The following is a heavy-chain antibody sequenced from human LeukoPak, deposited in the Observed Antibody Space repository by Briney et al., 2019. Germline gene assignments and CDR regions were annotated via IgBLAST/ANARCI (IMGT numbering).Heavy chain of an antibody. CDR3: ARAKIAVAGITVFIDY. V-gene: IGHV6-1*01. Sequence: SQTLSLTCAISGDSVSSNSAAWNWIRQSPSRGLEWLGRTYYRSKWYNDYAVSVKSRITINPDTSKNQFSLQLNSVTPEDTAVYYCARAKIAVAGITVFIDYWGQGTLVTVSS. CDR1: GDSVSSNSAA. CDR2: TYYRSKWYN. D-gene: IGHD6-19*01. J-gene: IGHJ4*02.